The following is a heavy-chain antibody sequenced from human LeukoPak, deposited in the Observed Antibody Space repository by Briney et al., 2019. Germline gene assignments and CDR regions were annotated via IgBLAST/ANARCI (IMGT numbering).Heavy chain of an antibody. V-gene: IGHV3-23*01. D-gene: IGHD5-24*01. CDR3: AKDIQLST. Sequence: GGSLRLSCAASGFTFSSYAMSWLRQAPGKGLEWVSSISGSYGTTYYADSVKGRFTISRDNSKNTLYLQMNSLRAEDTAIYYCAKDIQLSTWGLGTMVTVSS. CDR1: GFTFSSYA. CDR2: ISGSYGTT. J-gene: IGHJ3*01.